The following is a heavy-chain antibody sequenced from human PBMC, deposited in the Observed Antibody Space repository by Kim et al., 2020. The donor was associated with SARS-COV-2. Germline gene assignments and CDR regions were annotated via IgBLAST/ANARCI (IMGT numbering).Heavy chain of an antibody. V-gene: IGHV3-23*01. CDR1: GFTFSSYA. CDR2: ISGSGGST. Sequence: GGSLRLSCAASGFTFSSYAMSWVRQAPGKGLEWVSAISGSGGSTYYADSVKGRFTISRDNSKNTLYLQMNSLRAEDTAVYYCAKMRPFTIFGVVIYFDYWGQGTLVTVSS. J-gene: IGHJ4*02. CDR3: AKMRPFTIFGVVIYFDY. D-gene: IGHD3-3*01.